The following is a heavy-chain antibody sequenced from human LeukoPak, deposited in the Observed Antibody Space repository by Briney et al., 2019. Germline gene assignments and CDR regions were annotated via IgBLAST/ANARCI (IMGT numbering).Heavy chain of an antibody. CDR3: ARVGEGIAGTRPGGY. D-gene: IGHD1-20*01. CDR2: IYHSGST. CDR1: GGSISSGGYY. V-gene: IGHV4-30-2*01. Sequence: SETLSLTCTVSGGSISSGGYYWSWIRQPPGKGLEWIGYIYHSGSTYYNPSLKSRVTISVDRSKNQFSLKLSSVTAADTAVYYCARVGEGIAGTRPGGYWGQGTLVTVSS. J-gene: IGHJ4*02.